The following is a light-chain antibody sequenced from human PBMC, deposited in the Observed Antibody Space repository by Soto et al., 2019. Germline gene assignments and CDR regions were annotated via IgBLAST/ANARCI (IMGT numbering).Light chain of an antibody. J-gene: IGKJ1*01. CDR3: QQYGSAPTT. V-gene: IGKV3-20*01. CDR1: QSVTSNY. Sequence: EIVLTQSPGTLSLSPGERATLSCRASQSVTSNYLAWYQQTPGQAPRLLFFGASIRATGIPDRFSGSRSGTDFTLTIRSLEPEDAAVYHCQQYGSAPTTFGQGTKWEIQ. CDR2: GAS.